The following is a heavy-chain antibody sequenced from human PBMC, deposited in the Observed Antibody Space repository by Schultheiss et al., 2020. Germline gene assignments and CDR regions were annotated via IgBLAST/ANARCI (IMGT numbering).Heavy chain of an antibody. D-gene: IGHD1-26*01. Sequence: KVSCKASGGTFSSYTISWVRQAPGQGLEWMGRIIPIFGTATYTQKFQGRVTITRDTSASTAYMELSSLRSEDTAVYYCARDRDSLPCWGMDVWGQGTTGTVSS. CDR1: GGTFSSYT. CDR3: ARDRDSLPCWGMDV. V-gene: IGHV1-69*08. J-gene: IGHJ6*02. CDR2: IIPIFGTA.